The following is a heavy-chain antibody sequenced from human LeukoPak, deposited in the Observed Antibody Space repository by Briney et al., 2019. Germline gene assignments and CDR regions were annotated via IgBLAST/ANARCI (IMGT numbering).Heavy chain of an antibody. D-gene: IGHD2-8*02. J-gene: IGHJ4*02. CDR1: GFTFSSSA. CDR2: ISNNGGYT. V-gene: IGHV3-23*01. CDR3: AREGYCTAGVCSSGY. Sequence: GGSLRLSCAASGFTFSSSAMSWVRQAPGKGLEWVSAISNNGGYTYYADSVQGRFTISRDNSKNTLYLQVNSLRADDTAVYYCAREGYCTAGVCSSGYWGQGTLVTASS.